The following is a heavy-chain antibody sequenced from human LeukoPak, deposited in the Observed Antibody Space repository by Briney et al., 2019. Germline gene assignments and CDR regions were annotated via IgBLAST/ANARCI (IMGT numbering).Heavy chain of an antibody. V-gene: IGHV4-34*01. CDR2: INHSGTT. D-gene: IGHD2-2*01. CDR1: SGSFSGYY. J-gene: IGHJ3*02. CDR3: ARGYCSSIRCPGAFDI. Sequence: SETLSLTCAVYSGSFSGYYWTWIRQPPGKGLEWIGEINHSGTTNYNPSLKSRVTISVDTSQNQFSLSLSSVTAADTAVYYCARGYCSSIRCPGAFDIWGQGTMVAVSS.